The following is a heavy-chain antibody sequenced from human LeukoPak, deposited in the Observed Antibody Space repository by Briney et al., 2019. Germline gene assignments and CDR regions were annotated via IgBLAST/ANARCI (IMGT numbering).Heavy chain of an antibody. CDR1: GGFISGHY. J-gene: IGHJ5*02. V-gene: IGHV4-59*11. D-gene: IGHD1-7*01. CDR2: IYNSGST. Sequence: SETLSLTCTVSGGFISGHYWTWLRQPPGKGLEWIGYIYNSGSTKYSPSLKSRVTISVDTSKNQFSLKLSSVTAADTAVYYCARGWRPGRINWNYHNWFDPWGQGTLVTVSS. CDR3: ARGWRPGRINWNYHNWFDP.